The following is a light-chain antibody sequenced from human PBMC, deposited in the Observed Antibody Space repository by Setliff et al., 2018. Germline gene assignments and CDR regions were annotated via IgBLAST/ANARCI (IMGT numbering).Light chain of an antibody. CDR1: SSDVGGYSH. J-gene: IGLJ1*01. V-gene: IGLV2-14*01. Sequence: QSVLAQPASASGSPGQSITISCTGTSSDVGGYSHISWYQQYSGKAPKLVIYDVINRPSGISHRFSGSKSGNTASLTISGLQPEDEADYYCASYTATSTPLYVFGTGTKV. CDR2: DVI. CDR3: ASYTATSTPLYV.